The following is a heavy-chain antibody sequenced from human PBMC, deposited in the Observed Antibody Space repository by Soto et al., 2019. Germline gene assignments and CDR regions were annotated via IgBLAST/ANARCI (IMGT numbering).Heavy chain of an antibody. V-gene: IGHV1-46*04. J-gene: IGHJ4*02. CDR3: ARGGHVVVVTAALDY. CDR1: GDTFTDYY. CDR2: VNPSGGHT. Sequence: QVQLVQSGAEVKKPGASVTVSCQASGDTFTDYYIHWVRQAPGQGLEWMGTVNPSGGHTTYAQHLLGRITMTRDTSTSTLFMELASLTSEDTAIYFCARGGHVVVVTAALDYLGQGTLVTVSS. D-gene: IGHD2-21*02.